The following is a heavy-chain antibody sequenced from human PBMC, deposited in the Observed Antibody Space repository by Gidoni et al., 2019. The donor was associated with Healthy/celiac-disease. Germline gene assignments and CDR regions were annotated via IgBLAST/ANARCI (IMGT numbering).Heavy chain of an antibody. CDR2: ISGSGGST. Sequence: EVQLLDSGGGLVQPGGSLRLSCAASGFTLSSYAMSWVRQAPGKGLGWVSAISGSGGSTYYADSVKGRFTISRDNSKNTLYLQMNSLRAEDTAVYYCAKDRGDNWSPFDYWGQGTLVTVSS. CDR3: AKDRGDNWSPFDY. V-gene: IGHV3-23*01. D-gene: IGHD1-20*01. CDR1: GFTLSSYA. J-gene: IGHJ4*02.